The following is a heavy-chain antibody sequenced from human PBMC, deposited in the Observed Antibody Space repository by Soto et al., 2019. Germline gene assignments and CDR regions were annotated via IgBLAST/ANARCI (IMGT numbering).Heavy chain of an antibody. CDR3: ARASGSYYGNWFDP. CDR1: GGSISSGGYY. Sequence: SETLSLTCTVSGGSISSGGYYWSWIRQHPGKGLEWIGYIYYSGSTYYNPSLKSRVTISVDTSKNQFSLKLSSVTAADTAVYYCARASGSYYGNWFDPWGQGTLVTVSS. V-gene: IGHV4-31*03. J-gene: IGHJ5*02. D-gene: IGHD3-10*01. CDR2: IYYSGST.